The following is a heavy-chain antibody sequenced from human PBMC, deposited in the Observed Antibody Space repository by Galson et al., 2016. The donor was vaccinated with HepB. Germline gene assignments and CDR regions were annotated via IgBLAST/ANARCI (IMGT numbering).Heavy chain of an antibody. V-gene: IGHV4-31*03. CDR3: ARMSPTTVPIFDY. J-gene: IGHJ4*02. Sequence: QVQLQESGPGLVKPSQTLSLTCTVSGGSISSGRYYWSWIRQHPGKGLECIGYISYSGFTYYNPSLKSRITMSVDTSKNQFSLKLSSVTAADTAVYYCARMSPTTVPIFDYWGQGTLV. CDR2: ISYSGFT. D-gene: IGHD4-17*01. CDR1: GGSISSGRYY.